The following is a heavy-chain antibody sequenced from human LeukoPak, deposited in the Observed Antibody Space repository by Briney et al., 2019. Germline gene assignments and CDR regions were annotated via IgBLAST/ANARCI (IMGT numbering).Heavy chain of an antibody. D-gene: IGHD1-26*01. CDR3: TRDPRGSYGPDAFDI. Sequence: PGRSLRLSXTASGFTFGDYAMSWVCQAPGKGLEWVGFIRSKAYGGTTEYAASVKGRFTISRDDSKSIAYLQMNSLKTEDTAVYYCTRDPRGSYGPDAFDIWGQGTMVTVSS. CDR2: IRSKAYGGTT. V-gene: IGHV3-49*04. CDR1: GFTFGDYA. J-gene: IGHJ3*02.